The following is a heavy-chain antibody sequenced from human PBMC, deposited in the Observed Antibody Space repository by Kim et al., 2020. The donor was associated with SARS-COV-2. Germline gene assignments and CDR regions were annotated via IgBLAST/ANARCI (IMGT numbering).Heavy chain of an antibody. D-gene: IGHD2-2*01. J-gene: IGHJ4*02. CDR2: ISSNGGST. CDR3: VKSPRYCSSTSCAFDY. V-gene: IGHV3-64D*06. CDR1: GFTFSSYA. Sequence: GGSLRLSCSASGFTFSSYAMHWVRQAPGKGLEYVSAISSNGGSTYYADSVKGRFTISRDNSKNTLYLQMSSLRAEDTAVYYCVKSPRYCSSTSCAFDYWGQGTLVTISS.